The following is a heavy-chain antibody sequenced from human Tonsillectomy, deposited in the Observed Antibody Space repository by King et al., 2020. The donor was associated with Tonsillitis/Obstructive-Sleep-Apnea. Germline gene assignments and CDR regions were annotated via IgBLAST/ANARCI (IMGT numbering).Heavy chain of an antibody. CDR2: INWNSGNI. J-gene: IGHJ6*02. CDR1: GFTFSDYA. Sequence: VQLVESGGGLVQPGTSLRLSCSASGFTFSDYAMHWVRRAPGKGLEWVSSINWNSGNIGYVDSVKGRFTVSRDNARNSLFLEMNSLRTEDTALYFCTQWSSSSWYWDYGMDVWGQGTTVTVS. CDR3: TQWSSSSWYWDYGMDV. V-gene: IGHV3-9*01. D-gene: IGHD6-13*01.